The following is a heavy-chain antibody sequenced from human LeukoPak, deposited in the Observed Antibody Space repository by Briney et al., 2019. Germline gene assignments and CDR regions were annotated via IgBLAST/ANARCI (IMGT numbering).Heavy chain of an antibody. Sequence: ASVKVSCKASGGTFSSYAISWVRQAPGQGLEWMGRIIPILGIANYAQKFQGRVTITADKSTSTAYMELNSLRAEDTAVYYCARDSGDYALDYWGQGTLVTVSS. V-gene: IGHV1-69*04. CDR1: GGTFSSYA. CDR3: ARDSGDYALDY. J-gene: IGHJ4*02. D-gene: IGHD4-17*01. CDR2: IIPILGIA.